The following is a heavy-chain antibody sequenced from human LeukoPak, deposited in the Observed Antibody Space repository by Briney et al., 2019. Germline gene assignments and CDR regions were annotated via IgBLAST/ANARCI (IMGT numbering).Heavy chain of an antibody. CDR3: AGGAYCSSTSCYKGAFDI. J-gene: IGHJ3*02. V-gene: IGHV4-34*01. CDR1: GESFSGYY. CDR2: INHRGST. Sequence: SETLSLTCAVYGESFSGYYWSWIRQPPGKGLEWIGEINHRGSTNYNPSLKSRATVSVDTSKNQLSLKLSSVTAADTAVYYCAGGAYCSSTSCYKGAFDIWGPGTMVTVSS. D-gene: IGHD2-2*02.